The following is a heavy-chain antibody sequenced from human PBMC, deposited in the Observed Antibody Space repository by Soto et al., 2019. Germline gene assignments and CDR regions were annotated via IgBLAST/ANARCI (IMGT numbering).Heavy chain of an antibody. J-gene: IGHJ2*01. CDR2: GHSSSISST. V-gene: IGHV4-59*08. D-gene: IGHD2-8*01. CDR1: GVSIRGNF. CDR3: AKHVAGTNWYFDV. Sequence: QVQLQESGPGLVEPSETLSLTCTVSGVSIRGNFWSWIRQPPGRGPEWVGYGHSSSISSTHYNPFLKSRITISEDTSKNQLSLKVTSVTAADTSVYYCAKHVAGTNWYFDVWGRGTLVTVSS.